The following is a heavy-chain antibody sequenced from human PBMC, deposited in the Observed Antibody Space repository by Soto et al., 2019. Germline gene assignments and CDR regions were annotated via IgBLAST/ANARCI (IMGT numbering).Heavy chain of an antibody. V-gene: IGHV1-69*13. CDR2: IIPIFGTA. CDR3: ARVQRDYYDSSGSYYFDY. J-gene: IGHJ4*02. D-gene: IGHD3-22*01. CDR1: GYSFTNND. Sequence: VASVKVSCKASGYSFTNNDVSWVRQATGQGLEWMGGIIPIFGTANYAQKFQGRVTITADESTSTAYMELSSLRSEDTAVYYCARVQRDYYDSSGSYYFDYWGQGTLVTVSS.